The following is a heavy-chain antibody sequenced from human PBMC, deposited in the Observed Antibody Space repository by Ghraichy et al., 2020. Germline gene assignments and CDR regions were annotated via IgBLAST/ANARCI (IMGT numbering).Heavy chain of an antibody. V-gene: IGHV4-34*01. CDR3: ARVGGITMIVDN. Sequence: SETLSLTCAVYGGSFSGYYWSWIRQPPGKGLEWIGEINHSGSTNYNPSLKSRVTISVDTSKNQFSLKLSSVTAADTAVYYCARVGGITMIVDNWGQGTLVTVSS. CDR2: INHSGST. CDR1: GGSFSGYY. J-gene: IGHJ4*02. D-gene: IGHD3-22*01.